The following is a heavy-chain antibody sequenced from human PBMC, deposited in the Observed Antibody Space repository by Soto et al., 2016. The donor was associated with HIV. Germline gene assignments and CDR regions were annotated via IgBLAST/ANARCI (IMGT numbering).Heavy chain of an antibody. CDR2: ISDSGGST. CDR3: AKREMVVVVDAFDI. J-gene: IGHJ3*02. D-gene: IGHD3-22*01. CDR1: GFTFSSYA. V-gene: IGHV3-23*01. Sequence: EVQLLESGEAWYSLGSLRLPCAASGFTFSSYAMSWVRQAPGKGLEWVSGISDSGGSTYYADSVKGRFTISRDNSKNTLYLQMNSLRAEDTALYYCAKREMVVVVDAFDIWGQGTMGHRLF.